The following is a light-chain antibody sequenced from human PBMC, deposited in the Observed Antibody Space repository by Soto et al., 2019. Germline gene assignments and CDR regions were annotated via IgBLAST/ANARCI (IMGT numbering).Light chain of an antibody. CDR1: QSVSSSY. CDR3: QRYGSSPPT. V-gene: IGKV3-20*01. CDR2: GAS. J-gene: IGKJ4*01. Sequence: EIVLTQSPGTLSLSPGERATLSCRASQSVSSSYLAWYQQKPGQAPRLLIYGASSRATGIPDRFSGSGSGTDFTLTISRLELEDFAVYYCQRYGSSPPTFGGGTKVEIK.